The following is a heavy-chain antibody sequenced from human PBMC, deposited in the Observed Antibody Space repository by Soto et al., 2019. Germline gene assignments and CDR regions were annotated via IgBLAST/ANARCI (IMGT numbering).Heavy chain of an antibody. J-gene: IGHJ4*02. V-gene: IGHV3-23*01. CDR3: AAGSYDRSGYYPPGY. Sequence: GGSLRLSCAASGFTFSNHAMNWVRQAPGKGLEWVSGIPSTDDNTYYADSVKGRFTISRDNSKNTLYLQMNSLRAEDTAVYYCAAGSYDRSGYYPPGYWGQGTLVTVSS. D-gene: IGHD3-22*01. CDR1: GFTFSNHA. CDR2: IPSTDDNT.